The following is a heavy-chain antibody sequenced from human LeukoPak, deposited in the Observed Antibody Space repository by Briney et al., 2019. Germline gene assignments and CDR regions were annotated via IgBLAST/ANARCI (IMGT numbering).Heavy chain of an antibody. CDR2: IFFDGDKK. CDR1: GFTFSDHE. J-gene: IGHJ5*02. D-gene: IGHD5-18*01. CDR3: AKDRSGYSYGYSWFDP. Sequence: GGSLRLSCVASGFTFSDHEMHWVRQAPGKGLEWVAVIFFDGDKKYYADSVKGRFTISRDNSKNTLYLQMNSLRAEDTAVYYCAKDRSGYSYGYSWFDPWGQGTLVTVSS. V-gene: IGHV3-30-3*01.